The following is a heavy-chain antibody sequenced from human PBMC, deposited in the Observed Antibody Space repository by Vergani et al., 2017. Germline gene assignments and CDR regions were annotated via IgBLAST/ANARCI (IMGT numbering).Heavy chain of an antibody. CDR1: GYTFTSYG. CDR3: ARDVKYGDSMPIYMDV. Sequence: QVQLVPSGAEVKKPGASVTVSCKASGYTFTSYGISWVRQAPGQGLEWMGWISAYNGNTNYAQKLQGRVTMTTDTSTSTAYMELRSLRSDDTAVYYCARDVKYGDSMPIYMDVWGKGTTVTVSS. V-gene: IGHV1-18*01. J-gene: IGHJ6*03. CDR2: ISAYNGNT. D-gene: IGHD4-17*01.